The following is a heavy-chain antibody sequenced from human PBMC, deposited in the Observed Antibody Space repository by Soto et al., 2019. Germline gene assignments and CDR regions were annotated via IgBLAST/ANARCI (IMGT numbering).Heavy chain of an antibody. V-gene: IGHV4-38-2*01. CDR1: GHSISSGYY. CDR3: ARTYCSGGSCYFTDC. J-gene: IGHJ4*02. CDR2: IYHSGST. D-gene: IGHD2-15*01. Sequence: KTSETLSLTCAVSGHSISSGYYWGWIRQPPGKGLEWIGSIYHSGSTYYNPSLKSRVTISVDTSKNQFSLKLSSVTAADTAVYYCARTYCSGGSCYFTDCWGQGTLVTVSS.